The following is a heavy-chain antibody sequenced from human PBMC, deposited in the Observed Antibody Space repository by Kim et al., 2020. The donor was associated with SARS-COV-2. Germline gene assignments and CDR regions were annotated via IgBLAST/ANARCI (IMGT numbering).Heavy chain of an antibody. CDR1: GFTFRNSW. Sequence: GGSLRLSCAASGFTFRNSWMSWVRQAPGKGLEWVGLIKTNAEGGTAHYAAPVKGSFTISTDDSESTLYLQMNSLKTEDTAVYYCTADPQYYDSNAYYYPASLPLYWGQGTQVTVSS. J-gene: IGHJ4*02. V-gene: IGHV3-15*01. D-gene: IGHD3-22*01. CDR3: TADPQYYDSNAYYYPASLPLY. CDR2: IKTNAEGGTA.